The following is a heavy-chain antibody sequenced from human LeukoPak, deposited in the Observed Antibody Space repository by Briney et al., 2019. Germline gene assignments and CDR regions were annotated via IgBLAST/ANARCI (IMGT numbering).Heavy chain of an antibody. Sequence: EASVKVSCKASGVTFSNYAITWVRQAPGQGLEWMGAIIAMSGTTNYAQKFQGRVTITADKSTSTTYMELTSLRSEDTAFYYCARSTEYHYDSSGYHYVFNWLDPWGQGTLVTVSS. CDR2: IIAMSGTT. D-gene: IGHD3-22*01. J-gene: IGHJ5*02. V-gene: IGHV1-69*06. CDR3: ARSTEYHYDSSGYHYVFNWLDP. CDR1: GVTFSNYA.